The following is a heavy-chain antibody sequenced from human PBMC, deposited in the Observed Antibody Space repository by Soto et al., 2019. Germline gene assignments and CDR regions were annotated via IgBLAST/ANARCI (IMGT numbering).Heavy chain of an antibody. CDR1: GGTISGYY. D-gene: IGHD3-3*01. J-gene: IGHJ5*02. CDR2: IYSSGNT. CDR3: ARGQRFSDWFDP. V-gene: IGHV4-4*07. Sequence: SETLSLTCSVSGGTISGYYWTWIRQPAGKGLEWIGRIYSSGNTKYNPSLQSRVTMSLDTSNNQFSLRLTSVTAADTAVYYCARGQRFSDWFDPWGQGALVTVSS.